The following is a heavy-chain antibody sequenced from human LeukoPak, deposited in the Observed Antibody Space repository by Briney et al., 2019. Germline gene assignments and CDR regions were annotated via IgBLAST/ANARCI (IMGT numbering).Heavy chain of an antibody. CDR2: IYYSGST. CDR1: GGSISSYY. V-gene: IGHV4-59*08. D-gene: IGHD3-10*01. J-gene: IGHJ4*02. CDR3: ARHTGTYYYGSGSFIDY. Sequence: PSETLSLTCTVSGGSISSYYWSWIRQPPGKGLEWIGYIYYSGSTNYNPSLKSRVTISVDTSKNQFSLKLSSVTAADTAVYYCARHTGTYYYGSGSFIDYWGQGTLVTVSS.